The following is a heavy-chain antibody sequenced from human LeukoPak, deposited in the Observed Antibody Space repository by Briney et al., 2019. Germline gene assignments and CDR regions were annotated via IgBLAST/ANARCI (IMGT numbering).Heavy chain of an antibody. V-gene: IGHV1-46*01. CDR2: INPTGGSA. D-gene: IGHD6-13*01. CDR1: GYTFTNYY. Sequence: ASVKVSCKASGYTFTNYYIHWVRQAPGQGLEWMGIINPTGGSASYAQKLQGRVSMTSDTSTSTLYLELSSLRSEDTAVYYCARDRSGSRWRWFDPWGQGTLATVSS. J-gene: IGHJ5*02. CDR3: ARDRSGSRWRWFDP.